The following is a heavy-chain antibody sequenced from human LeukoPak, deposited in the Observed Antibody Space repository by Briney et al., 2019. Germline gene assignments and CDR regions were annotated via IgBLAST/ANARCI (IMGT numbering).Heavy chain of an antibody. CDR2: ISWDGGSR. CDR3: VKTSVRWLQTYYFDY. Sequence: GGSLRLSCAASGFIFDEYAMHWVRQPPGKGLEWVSLISWDGGSRYYADSVKGRFTISRDNSKNSLYLQMNSLRADDTAFYYCVKTSVRWLQTYYFDYWGRGTLVSVSS. CDR1: GFIFDEYA. V-gene: IGHV3-43D*04. D-gene: IGHD5-24*01. J-gene: IGHJ4*02.